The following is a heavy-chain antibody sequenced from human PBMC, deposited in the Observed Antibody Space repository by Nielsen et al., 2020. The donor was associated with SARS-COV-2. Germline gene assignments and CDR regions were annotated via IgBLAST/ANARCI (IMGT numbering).Heavy chain of an antibody. CDR3: AKDMPAYYYDSSGYYPWYFDY. J-gene: IGHJ4*02. D-gene: IGHD3-22*01. CDR2: IYSGGSST. CDR1: GFTFSSYA. Sequence: GGSLRLSCAASGFTFSSYAMSWVRQAPGKGLEWVSVIYSGGSSTYYADSVKGRFTISRDNSKNTLYLQMNSLRAEDTAVYYCAKDMPAYYYDSSGYYPWYFDYWGQETLVTVSS. V-gene: IGHV3-23*03.